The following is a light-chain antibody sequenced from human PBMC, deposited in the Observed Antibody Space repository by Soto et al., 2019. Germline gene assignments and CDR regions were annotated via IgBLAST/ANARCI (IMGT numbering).Light chain of an antibody. CDR2: GAS. V-gene: IGKV3-20*01. CDR1: QSVSSSY. J-gene: IGKJ4*01. Sequence: PGERATLSCRASQSVSSSYLAWYQQKPGQAPRLLIYGASSRATGIPDRFSGSGSGTDFTLTISRLEPEDFAVYYCQQYGSSPTFGGGTKVEIK. CDR3: QQYGSSPT.